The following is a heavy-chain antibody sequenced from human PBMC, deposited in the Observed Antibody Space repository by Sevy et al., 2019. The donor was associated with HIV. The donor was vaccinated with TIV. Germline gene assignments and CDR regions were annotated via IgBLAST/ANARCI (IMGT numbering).Heavy chain of an antibody. Sequence: GGSLRLSCAASGFSFSKYWMSWVRQAPGKGLEWVANIKEDGSQKKYLESVKGRFTISRDKAKNLLYLQMNNLRADDTAVYYCARDPDILSGYPSHYFDYWGQGTLVTVSS. CDR2: IKEDGSQK. V-gene: IGHV3-7*01. CDR1: GFSFSKYW. J-gene: IGHJ4*02. D-gene: IGHD3-9*01. CDR3: ARDPDILSGYPSHYFDY.